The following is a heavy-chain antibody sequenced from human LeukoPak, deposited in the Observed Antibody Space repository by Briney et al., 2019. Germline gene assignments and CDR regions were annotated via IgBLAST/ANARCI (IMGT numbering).Heavy chain of an antibody. V-gene: IGHV3-66*01. J-gene: IGHJ5*02. D-gene: IGHD6-19*01. CDR2: IYSGGST. CDR1: GFTFSSYW. CDR3: AKDPYSSGPYNWFDP. Sequence: GGSLRLSCAASGFTFSSYWMSWVRQAPGKGLEWVSVIYSGGSTYYADSVKGRFTISRDNSKNTLYLQMNSLRAEDTAVYYCAKDPYSSGPYNWFDPWGQGTLVTVSS.